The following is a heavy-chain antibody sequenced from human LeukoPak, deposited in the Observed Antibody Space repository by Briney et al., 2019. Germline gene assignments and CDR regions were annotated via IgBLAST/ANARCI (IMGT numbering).Heavy chain of an antibody. CDR1: GGSFSNYY. J-gene: IGHJ6*03. CDR2: INDSGRT. V-gene: IGHV4-34*01. D-gene: IGHD1-7*01. CDR3: ARRWNYGRNYYIDV. Sequence: SETLSLTCAVYGGSFSNYYWSWIRQTPGKGMEWMGEINDSGRTNYNPSLMSRVTVSVDTSKNQFSLRLTSVTATDTAVYYCARRWNYGRNYYIDVWGKGATVSVS.